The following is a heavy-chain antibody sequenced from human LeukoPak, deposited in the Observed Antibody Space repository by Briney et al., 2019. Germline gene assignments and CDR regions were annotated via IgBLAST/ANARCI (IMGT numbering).Heavy chain of an antibody. Sequence: GGSLRLSCAASGFTFSSYAMSWVRQAPGKGLEWVSAISGSGGSTYYADSVKGRFTISRDNSKNTLYLQMNSLRAEDTAVYYCARDKEDIVVVPAAIETYYYYYMDVWGKGTTVTVSS. D-gene: IGHD2-2*02. CDR1: GFTFSSYA. J-gene: IGHJ6*03. V-gene: IGHV3-23*01. CDR2: ISGSGGST. CDR3: ARDKEDIVVVPAAIETYYYYYMDV.